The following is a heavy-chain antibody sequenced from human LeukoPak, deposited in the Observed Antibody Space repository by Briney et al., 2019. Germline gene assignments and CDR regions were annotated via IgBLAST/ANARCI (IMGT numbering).Heavy chain of an antibody. J-gene: IGHJ4*02. CDR1: GFTVSSNY. D-gene: IGHD6-19*01. Sequence: GGSLRLSCAASGFTVSSNYMSWVRQAPGKGLEWVLVIYSGGSTYYADSVKGRITISRDNSKNTLYLQMNSLRAEDTAVYYCANRYIAVAGTVFDYWGQGTLVTVSS. CDR3: ANRYIAVAGTVFDY. V-gene: IGHV3-66*02. CDR2: IYSGGST.